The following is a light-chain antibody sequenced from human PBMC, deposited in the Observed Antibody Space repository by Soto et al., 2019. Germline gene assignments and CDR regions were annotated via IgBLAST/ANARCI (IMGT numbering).Light chain of an antibody. J-gene: IGKJ2*01. CDR1: QTVSSSY. V-gene: IGKV3-20*01. CDR3: HQYGSLYT. Sequence: EIVLTQSPGTLSLSPGERATLSCRASQTVSSSYLAWYQQKPGQAPRLLIYGASSRATGIPDRFSGSGSGTDFTLTISRLEPEDFAVYYCHQYGSLYTFCHGTTLEIK. CDR2: GAS.